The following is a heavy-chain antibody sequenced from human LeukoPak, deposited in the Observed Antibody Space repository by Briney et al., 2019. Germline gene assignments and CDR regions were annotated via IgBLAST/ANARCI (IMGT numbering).Heavy chain of an antibody. CDR2: ISWNSGSI. D-gene: IGHD3-3*01. J-gene: IGHJ4*02. CDR1: GFTFDDYA. CDR3: AGHFGAWHYFDY. V-gene: IGHV3-9*01. Sequence: PGGSLRLSCAASGFTFDDYAMHWVRQAPGKGLEWVSGISWNSGSIGYADSVKGRFTISRDNAKNSLYLQMNSLRAEDTALYYCAGHFGAWHYFDYWGQGTLVTVSS.